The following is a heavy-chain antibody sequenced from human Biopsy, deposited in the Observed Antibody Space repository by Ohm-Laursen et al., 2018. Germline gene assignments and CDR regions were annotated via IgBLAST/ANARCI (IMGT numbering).Heavy chain of an antibody. D-gene: IGHD6-19*01. J-gene: IGHJ4*02. CDR2: INPDSGVT. CDR1: GYTFSGYY. Sequence: SSVKVSCKASGYTFSGYYMHWVRQAPGQGLEWMGWINPDSGVTNYAQKFQGRVTMTRDTSISTAYMELSRLGSDDTAVYYCARDKYRSRNYFDNWGQGSLVTVSS. V-gene: IGHV1-2*02. CDR3: ARDKYRSRNYFDN.